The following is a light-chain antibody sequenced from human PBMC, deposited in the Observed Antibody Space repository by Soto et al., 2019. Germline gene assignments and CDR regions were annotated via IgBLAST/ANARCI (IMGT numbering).Light chain of an antibody. CDR2: GAT. CDR3: QQANVFPRS. Sequence: DIQMTRSPSYVYASVGDTVTFTCRASEDVSRCLGWYQQKPGRAPSLLIFGATSLQDGVPSRFSATESGTHFTFTINGVQPDDFATYFCQQANVFPRSVGQGTKLDFK. V-gene: IGKV1D-12*01. J-gene: IGKJ2*01. CDR1: EDVSRC.